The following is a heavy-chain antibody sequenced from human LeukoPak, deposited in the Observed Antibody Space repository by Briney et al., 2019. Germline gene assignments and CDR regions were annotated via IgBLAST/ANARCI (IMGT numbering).Heavy chain of an antibody. Sequence: GGSLRLSCAASGFTFSAYWMSWVRQAPGRGLEWVANIRDDGSEEYYGDSVRGRFTISRDNAKNSVYLQMNSLRAEDTAVYYCARAGDTSWADYWGQGTLVTVSS. CDR1: GFTFSAYW. J-gene: IGHJ4*02. V-gene: IGHV3-7*01. CDR3: ARAGDTSWADY. D-gene: IGHD2-2*01. CDR2: IRDDGSEE.